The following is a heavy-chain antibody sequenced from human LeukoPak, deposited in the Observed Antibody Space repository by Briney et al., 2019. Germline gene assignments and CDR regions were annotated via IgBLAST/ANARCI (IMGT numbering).Heavy chain of an antibody. CDR1: GYSFTSYW. D-gene: IGHD2-15*01. Sequence: GESLKISCKGSGYSFTSYWIGWVRQMPGKGREWMGIIYPGDSDTRYSPSFQGQVTTSADKSISTAYLQWSSLKASDTAMYYCARHGLGYCSGGSCYSYSHYYYYGMDVWGQGTTVTVSS. V-gene: IGHV5-51*01. CDR3: ARHGLGYCSGGSCYSYSHYYYYGMDV. CDR2: IYPGDSDT. J-gene: IGHJ6*02.